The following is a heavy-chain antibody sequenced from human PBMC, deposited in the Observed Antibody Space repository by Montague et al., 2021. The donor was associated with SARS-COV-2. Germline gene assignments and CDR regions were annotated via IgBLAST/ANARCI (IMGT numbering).Heavy chain of an antibody. CDR3: ARAIWHLDV. CDR1: GDSISRYY. Sequence: SETLSLTCSVSGDSISRYYWSWIRQSDGEGLEWIGRIYTGGYVNYNPALQSRVSMSVDTSKSQVSLNVTSVTAAATAVYYCARAIWHLDVWGRGILVTVSS. CDR2: IYTGGYV. J-gene: IGHJ2*01. V-gene: IGHV4-4*07.